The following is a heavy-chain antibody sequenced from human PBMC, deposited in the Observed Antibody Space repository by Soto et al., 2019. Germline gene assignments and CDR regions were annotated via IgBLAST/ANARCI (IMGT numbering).Heavy chain of an antibody. V-gene: IGHV6-1*01. D-gene: IGHD1-26*01. J-gene: IGHJ4*02. CDR1: GDSVSSNSAA. CDR2: TYYRSKWYN. CDR3: ARGEQYSGRIFDY. Sequence: SQTLSLTCGISGDSVSSNSAAWNWLRQSPSRGLEWLGRTYYRSKWYNDYAVSVESRITINPDTSKNHFSLQLNFVTPEDTAVYFCARGEQYSGRIFDYWGQGTMVTVSS.